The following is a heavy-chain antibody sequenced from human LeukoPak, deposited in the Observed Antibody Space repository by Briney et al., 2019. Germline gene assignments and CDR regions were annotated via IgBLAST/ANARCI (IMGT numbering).Heavy chain of an antibody. CDR3: ARDHDDYPDY. V-gene: IGHV3-21*01. CDR1: GFSFTYYS. Sequence: GGSLRLSCAASGFSFTYYSLNWVRQTPGKGLEWVSSISGSGNYIHYADSVKGRFTISRDNSKNTLYLQMNSLRAEDTAVYYCARDHDDYPDYWGQGTLVTVSS. CDR2: ISGSGNYI. J-gene: IGHJ4*02. D-gene: IGHD4-11*01.